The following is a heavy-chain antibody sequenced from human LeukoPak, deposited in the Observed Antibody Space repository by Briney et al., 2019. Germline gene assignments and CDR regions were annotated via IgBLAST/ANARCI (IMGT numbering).Heavy chain of an antibody. CDR2: IYYSGDT. CDR3: AIDYGDYPDY. CDR1: GAFIDTTSYY. J-gene: IGHJ4*02. Sequence: PSETLSVTCAVSGAFIDTTSYYCGWIRQPPGKGLEWIGSIYYSGDTHYNPSLKSRVTISADTSKNQFSLKLSSVTAADTAVYYRAIDYGDYPDYWGQGTLVSVSS. V-gene: IGHV4-39*01. D-gene: IGHD4-17*01.